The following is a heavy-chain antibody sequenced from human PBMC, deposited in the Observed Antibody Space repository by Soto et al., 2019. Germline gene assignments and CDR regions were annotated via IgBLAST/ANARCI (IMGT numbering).Heavy chain of an antibody. Sequence: QVQLVESGGGVVQPGRSLRLSCAASGFTFSSYAMHWVRQAPGKGLEWVAVISYDGSNKYYADSVKGRFTISRDNSKNTLYVQMNSLRAEGTAVYYCARPPGNGNGRWFDPWGQGTLVTVSS. CDR2: ISYDGSNK. CDR3: ARPPGNGNGRWFDP. J-gene: IGHJ5*02. CDR1: GFTFSSYA. D-gene: IGHD1-1*01. V-gene: IGHV3-30-3*01.